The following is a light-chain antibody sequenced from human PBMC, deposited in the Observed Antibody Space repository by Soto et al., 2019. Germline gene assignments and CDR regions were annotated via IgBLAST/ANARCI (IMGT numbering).Light chain of an antibody. V-gene: IGKV3-20*01. Sequence: EIALTQSPGTLSLSPGERATLSCRASQSVTANYLAWYQQKPGQAPRLLIYAASIGATGIPDRFSGSGSGTDFTLTISRLEPEDFAVDYCLQYGIPLWTFGQGTKVEIK. CDR3: LQYGIPLWT. CDR1: QSVTANY. J-gene: IGKJ1*01. CDR2: AAS.